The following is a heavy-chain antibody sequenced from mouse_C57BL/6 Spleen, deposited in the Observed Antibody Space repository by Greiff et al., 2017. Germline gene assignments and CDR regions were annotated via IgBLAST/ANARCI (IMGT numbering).Heavy chain of an antibody. Sequence: QVQLQQPGTELVKPGASVKLSCKASGYTFTSYWMHWVKQRPGQGLEWIGNINPSNGGTNYNEKFKSKATLTVDKSSSTAYMQLSSLTFEDSAVYYCAKCVYYEHDAGFADWGQGTLVTVSA. CDR3: AKCVYYEHDAGFAD. D-gene: IGHD2-4*01. J-gene: IGHJ3*01. CDR2: INPSNGGT. CDR1: GYTFTSYW. V-gene: IGHV1-53*01.